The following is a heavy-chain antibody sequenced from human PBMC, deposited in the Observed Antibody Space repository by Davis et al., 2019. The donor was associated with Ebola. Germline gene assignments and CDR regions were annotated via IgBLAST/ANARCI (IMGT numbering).Heavy chain of an antibody. CDR1: GYSFTSYW. V-gene: IGHV5-51*01. J-gene: IGHJ4*02. Sequence: GGSLRLSCKGSGYSFTSYWIGWVRQMPGKGLEWMGIIYLGDSDTRYSPSFQGQVTISADKSISTAYLQWSSLKASDTAMYYCARQSSSWFNYFDYWGQGTLVTVSS. CDR3: ARQSSSWFNYFDY. CDR2: IYLGDSDT. D-gene: IGHD6-13*01.